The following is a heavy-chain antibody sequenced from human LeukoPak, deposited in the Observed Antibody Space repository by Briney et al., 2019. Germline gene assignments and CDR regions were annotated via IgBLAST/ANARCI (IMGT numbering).Heavy chain of an antibody. Sequence: SVKVSCKASGFTFTSSAMQWVRQARGQSLEWIGWIVVGSGNTNYAQKFQERVTITRDMSTSTAYMELSSLRSEDTAVYYCAAATSYDSSGYYRDYWGQGTLVTVSS. CDR2: IVVGSGNT. CDR3: AAATSYDSSGYYRDY. CDR1: GFTFTSSA. D-gene: IGHD3-22*01. V-gene: IGHV1-58*02. J-gene: IGHJ4*02.